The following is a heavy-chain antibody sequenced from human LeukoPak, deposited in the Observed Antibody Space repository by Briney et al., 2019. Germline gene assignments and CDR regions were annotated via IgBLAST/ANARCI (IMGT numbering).Heavy chain of an antibody. V-gene: IGHV3-23*01. CDR2: ISGSGATT. J-gene: IGHJ5*02. D-gene: IGHD3-10*01. Sequence: GGSLRLSCAASGFTFTTYSMNWVRQAPGKGLEWVSAISGSGATTYYADSVKGRFTISRDNSKNTLYLQMSSLRAEDTAVYYCANSHGGFGELRVWFEPWGQGTLVTVSS. CDR1: GFTFTTYS. CDR3: ANSHGGFGELRVWFEP.